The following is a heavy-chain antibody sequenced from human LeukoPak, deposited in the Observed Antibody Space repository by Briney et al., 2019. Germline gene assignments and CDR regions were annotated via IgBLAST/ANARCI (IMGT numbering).Heavy chain of an antibody. CDR2: IHYSGRT. CDR1: GDSTSSDEYF. Sequence: SQTLSLTCTVSGDSTSSDEYFWNWIRQPPGEGLEWIGYIHYSGRTYNKPSPKSRIFMSVDTYKIQVSLKLNSVTAADTAVYDCARSFPRWPYYFDSWGQGTLVTVSS. D-gene: IGHD5-24*01. V-gene: IGHV4-30-4*01. J-gene: IGHJ4*02. CDR3: ARSFPRWPYYFDS.